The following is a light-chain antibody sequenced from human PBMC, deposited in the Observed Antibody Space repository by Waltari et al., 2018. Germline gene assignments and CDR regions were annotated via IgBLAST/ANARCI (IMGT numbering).Light chain of an antibody. CDR2: DAS. Sequence: EIVLTQSPGTLSLSPGETSTLSCRASQSIRLAWYQQKPGQAPILLIPDASKRATGIPDRFSGSGSGTDFTLTISRLEPEDFAMYYCQQFDRSPHVTFGGGTKVEIK. J-gene: IGKJ4*01. CDR1: QSIR. CDR3: QQFDRSPHVT. V-gene: IGKV3-20*01.